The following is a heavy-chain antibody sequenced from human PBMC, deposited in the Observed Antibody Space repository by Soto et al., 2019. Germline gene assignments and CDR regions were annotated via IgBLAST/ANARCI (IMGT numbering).Heavy chain of an antibody. CDR3: ASIDSGGSD. CDR2: IYNDGNT. J-gene: IGHJ4*02. V-gene: IGHV3-66*01. Sequence: EVQLVESGGDLVQPGGSLRLSCAASGLTVSRKHMSWVRQAPGKRLEWVSMIYNDGNTAYAESVKGRFTISRDNSKTTLDLQRHTRGAGDTAIDYCASIDSGGSDWGPGTLGTVSS. D-gene: IGHD6-25*01. CDR1: GLTVSRKH.